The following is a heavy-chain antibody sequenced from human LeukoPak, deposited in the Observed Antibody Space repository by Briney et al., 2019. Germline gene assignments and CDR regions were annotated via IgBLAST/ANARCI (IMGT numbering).Heavy chain of an antibody. Sequence: SETLSLTCTVSGGSISSYYWSWIRQPPGKGLEWIGYIYTSGSTNYNPSLKSRVTISVGASKNQSSLKLSSVTAADTAVYYCARINYYDSSPLPDYWGQGTLVTVSS. J-gene: IGHJ4*02. D-gene: IGHD3-22*01. CDR3: ARINYYDSSPLPDY. V-gene: IGHV4-4*09. CDR2: IYTSGST. CDR1: GGSISSYY.